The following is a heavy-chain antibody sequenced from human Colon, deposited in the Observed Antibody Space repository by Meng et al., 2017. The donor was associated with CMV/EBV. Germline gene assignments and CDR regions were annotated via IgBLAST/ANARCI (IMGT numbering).Heavy chain of an antibody. CDR2: TRNKAKSYTT. Sequence: GESLKISCAASGFTFSDRYMDWVRQAPGKGLEWVGRTRNKAKSYTTEYAASVKGRFTISRDDSKNSLYLQMNSLKVEDTAVYYCVTLTVGDCSGCSCYDLDYWGQGTLVTVSS. D-gene: IGHD2-15*01. J-gene: IGHJ4*02. CDR1: GFTFSDRY. CDR3: VTLTVGDCSGCSCYDLDY. V-gene: IGHV3-72*01.